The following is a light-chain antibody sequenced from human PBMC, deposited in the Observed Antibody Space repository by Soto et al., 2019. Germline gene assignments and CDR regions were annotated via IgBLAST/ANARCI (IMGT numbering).Light chain of an antibody. CDR1: QSVSSN. J-gene: IGKJ5*01. Sequence: QSNSTLSASVGDRVTLTCRASQSVSSNLAWYQQKPGQAPRLLIYGASTRATGIPARFSGSGSGTEFTLTISSLQSEDFAVYYCQQYNNWLPITFGQGTRLETK. CDR3: QQYNNWLPIT. V-gene: IGKV3-15*01. CDR2: GAS.